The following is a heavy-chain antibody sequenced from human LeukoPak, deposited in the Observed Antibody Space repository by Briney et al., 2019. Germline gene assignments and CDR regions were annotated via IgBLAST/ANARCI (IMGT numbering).Heavy chain of an antibody. CDR3: ASLVTTAIDP. D-gene: IGHD4-17*01. CDR1: GGSISSSSYY. V-gene: IGHV4-39*01. Sequence: SETLSLTCTVSGGSISSSSYYWGWIHQPPGKGLEWIGSIYYSGSTYYNPSLKGRVTISVDTSKNQFSLKLSSVTAADTAVYYCASLVTTAIDPWGQGTLVTVSP. CDR2: IYYSGST. J-gene: IGHJ5*02.